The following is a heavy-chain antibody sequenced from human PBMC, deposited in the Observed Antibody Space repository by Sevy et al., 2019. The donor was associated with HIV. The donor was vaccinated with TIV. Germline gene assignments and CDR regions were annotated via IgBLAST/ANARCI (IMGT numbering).Heavy chain of an antibody. V-gene: IGHV4-39*01. CDR1: TDSVSSSSYE. D-gene: IGHD3-16*01. CDR3: ARYYGSNFDY. J-gene: IGHJ4*02. Sequence: QSQTLSLTCTVSTDSVSSSSYEWGWIRQPPGKGLEWIGNIHFSGSTSYNPSLNSRLTISIDTSKDQFSLNLTSALNLTSVTAADTAVYYCARYYGSNFDYWGQGTLVTVSS. CDR2: IHFSGST.